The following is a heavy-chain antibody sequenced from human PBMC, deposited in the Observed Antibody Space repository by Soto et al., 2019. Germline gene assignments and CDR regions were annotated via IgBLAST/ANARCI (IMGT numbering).Heavy chain of an antibody. Sequence: QVQLVQSGAEVKKPGSSVKVSCKASGGTFSSYAISWVRQAPGQGLEWMGGIIPIFGTANYAQKFQGRVTITADESTSTAFMELSSLRSEDTAVYYRAREDGWNYYYYYGMDVWGQGTTVTVSS. CDR2: IIPIFGTA. CDR3: AREDGWNYYYYYGMDV. D-gene: IGHD1-1*01. J-gene: IGHJ6*02. CDR1: GGTFSSYA. V-gene: IGHV1-69*01.